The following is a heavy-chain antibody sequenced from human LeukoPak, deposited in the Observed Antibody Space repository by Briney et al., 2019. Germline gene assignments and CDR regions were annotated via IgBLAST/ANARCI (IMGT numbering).Heavy chain of an antibody. CDR2: ISYDGSNK. D-gene: IGHD3-10*01. J-gene: IGHJ4*02. CDR3: ASERITMVRGVTDY. CDR1: GFTFSSYA. V-gene: IGHV3-30-3*01. Sequence: GGSLRLSCAASGFTFSSYAMHGVRQAPGKGLEWVAVISYDGSNKYYADSVKGRFTISRDNSKNTLYLQMNSLRAEDTAVYYCASERITMVRGVTDYWGQGTLVTVSS.